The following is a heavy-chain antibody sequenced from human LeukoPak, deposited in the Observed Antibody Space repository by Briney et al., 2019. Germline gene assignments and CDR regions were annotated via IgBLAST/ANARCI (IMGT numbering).Heavy chain of an antibody. Sequence: SETLSLTCSVSGDSVSSTSSVWAWVRQPAEGGLEWLGRLFSSGNTNYNPSLSSRVSISVATSKNQFSLRLTFVTAADTAIYYCARGRYDFWSGKSMDVWGKGTTVVVSP. J-gene: IGHJ6*04. D-gene: IGHD3-3*01. V-gene: IGHV4-61*02. CDR1: GDSVSSTS. CDR3: ARGRYDFWSGKSMDV. CDR2: LFSSGNT.